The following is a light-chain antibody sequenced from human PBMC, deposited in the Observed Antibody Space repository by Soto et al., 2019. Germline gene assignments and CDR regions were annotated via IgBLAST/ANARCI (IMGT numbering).Light chain of an antibody. Sequence: QPVLTQPSSVSASPGQSVTISCTGTSSDVGGYNCVSWYQQHPGKAPQLIIYDVTQRPSGVPDRFSGSKSGNTASLSISGLQAEDEADYYCCSHSASYTFVFGTGTKVTVL. CDR2: DVT. V-gene: IGLV2-11*01. J-gene: IGLJ1*01. CDR1: SSDVGGYNC. CDR3: CSHSASYTFV.